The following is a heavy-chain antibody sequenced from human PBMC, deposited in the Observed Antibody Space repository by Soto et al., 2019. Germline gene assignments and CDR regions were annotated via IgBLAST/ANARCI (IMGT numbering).Heavy chain of an antibody. CDR2: INPNSGGT. D-gene: IGHD3-10*01. CDR3: ARGRRWFGKNWFDP. V-gene: IGHV1-2*02. J-gene: IGHJ5*02. Sequence: ASVKVSCKASGYTFTGYYMQWVRQAPGQGLEWMGWINPNSGGTNYAQKFQGRVTMTRDTSISTAYMELSRLRSDDTAVYYCARGRRWFGKNWFDPWGQGTLVTVSS. CDR1: GYTFTGYY.